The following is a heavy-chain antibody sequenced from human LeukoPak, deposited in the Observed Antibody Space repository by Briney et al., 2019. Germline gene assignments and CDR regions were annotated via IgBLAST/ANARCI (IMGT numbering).Heavy chain of an antibody. CDR1: GFTFSSCA. J-gene: IGHJ4*02. CDR3: AKGVGIYGSSDGYFDY. CDR2: ISYDGRNK. D-gene: IGHD2-15*01. Sequence: PGGSLRLSCAASGFTFSSCAMHWVRQAPGKGLEWVATISYDGRNKHYADSVKGRFTISRDNSKNTLFLQMNSLRAEDTAVYYCAKGVGIYGSSDGYFDYWGQGTLVTVSS. V-gene: IGHV3-30*04.